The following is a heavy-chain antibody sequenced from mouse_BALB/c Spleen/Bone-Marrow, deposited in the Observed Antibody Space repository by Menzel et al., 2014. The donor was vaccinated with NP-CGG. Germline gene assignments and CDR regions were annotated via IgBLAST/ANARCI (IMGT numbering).Heavy chain of an antibody. CDR1: GYTFTNYF. V-gene: IGHV1S81*02. J-gene: IGHJ1*01. Sequence: QVQLQQSGAELVKPGASVKLSCRVSGYTFTNYFVYWVKQRPGQGLEWIGEINPSNDTPNFNEKLKSKATLTVDKSSSTAYMQLSSLTSEDSAVYYCTRSGYYGYGWYFDVWGAGTTVTVSS. CDR3: TRSGYYGYGWYFDV. CDR2: INPSNDTP. D-gene: IGHD1-2*01.